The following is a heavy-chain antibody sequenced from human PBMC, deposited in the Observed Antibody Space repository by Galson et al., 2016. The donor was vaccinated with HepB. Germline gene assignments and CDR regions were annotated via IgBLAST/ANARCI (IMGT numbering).Heavy chain of an antibody. D-gene: IGHD3-10*01. J-gene: IGHJ4*02. Sequence: SETLSLTCTVSGGSIXXXSYXXXWXXXPPXXXLEXXXNXXXSVXTYYNPXFKSRVTISLDTSKNQISLKMSSVTAADTAVYYCARRGVITVXVDYWGQGTLXAXSS. CDR2: XXXSVXT. CDR3: ARRGVITVXVDY. CDR1: GGSIXXXSYX. V-gene: IGHV4-39*01.